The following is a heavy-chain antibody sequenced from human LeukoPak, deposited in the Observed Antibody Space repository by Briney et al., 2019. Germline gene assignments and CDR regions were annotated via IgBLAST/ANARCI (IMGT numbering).Heavy chain of an antibody. J-gene: IGHJ4*02. V-gene: IGHV3-48*01. CDR2: ISSSSSTI. CDR3: AKDIAYSSSWYCFDY. Sequence: GGSLRLSCAASGFTFSSYSMNWVRQAPGKGLEWVSYISSSSSTIYYADSVKGRFTISRDNAKNSLYLQMNSLRAEDTAVYYCAKDIAYSSSWYCFDYWGQGTLVTVSS. D-gene: IGHD6-13*01. CDR1: GFTFSSYS.